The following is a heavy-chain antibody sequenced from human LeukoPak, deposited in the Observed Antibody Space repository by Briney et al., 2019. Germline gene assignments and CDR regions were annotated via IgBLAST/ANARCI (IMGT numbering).Heavy chain of an antibody. Sequence: GRSLRLSCAASGFTFSSYGMHWVRQAPGKGLEWVAVIWYDGSNKYYADSVKGRFTISRDNSKNTLYLQMNSLRAEDTAVYYCARDLRPYGSGSYFGMDVWGKGTTVTVSS. V-gene: IGHV3-33*01. D-gene: IGHD3-10*01. J-gene: IGHJ6*04. CDR2: IWYDGSNK. CDR1: GFTFSSYG. CDR3: ARDLRPYGSGSYFGMDV.